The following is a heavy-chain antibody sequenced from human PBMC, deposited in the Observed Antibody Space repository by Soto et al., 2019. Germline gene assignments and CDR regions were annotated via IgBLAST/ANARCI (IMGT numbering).Heavy chain of an antibody. CDR3: ARDHIALDY. J-gene: IGHJ4*02. CDR2: IWYDGSNK. V-gene: IGHV3-33*01. D-gene: IGHD6-13*01. Sequence: QVQLVESGGGVVQPGRSLRLSCAASGFTFSSYGMHWVRQAPGKGLEWVAVIWYDGSNKYYADSVKGRFTISRDNSKKTVYLQMNSLRAEETAVYYSARDHIALDYWGQGTQVTVSS. CDR1: GFTFSSYG.